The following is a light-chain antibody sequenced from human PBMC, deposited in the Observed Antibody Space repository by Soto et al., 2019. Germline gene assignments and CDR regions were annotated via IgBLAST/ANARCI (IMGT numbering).Light chain of an antibody. J-gene: IGLJ1*01. CDR3: SSYAGRTLYV. V-gene: IGLV2-8*01. Sequence: QSVLTQPASLSGSPGQSITISCTGTSSDIGAYDYVSWFQQHPGKAPKLLIHEVTKRPSGVPDRFSGSKSGNTASLTVSGLQAEDEADYYCSSYAGRTLYVFGTGTKVTVL. CDR1: SSDIGAYDY. CDR2: EVT.